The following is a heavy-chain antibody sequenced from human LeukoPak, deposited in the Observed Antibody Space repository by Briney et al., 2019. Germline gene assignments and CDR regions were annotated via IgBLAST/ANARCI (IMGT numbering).Heavy chain of an antibody. J-gene: IGHJ4*02. D-gene: IGHD5-12*01. CDR1: GFSFSHYA. CDR2: ISYDGSNK. Sequence: PGRSLRLSCAASGFSFSHYAMRWVRQAPGKGLEWVAVISYDGSNKYYADSVKGRFTISRDNSKNTLYLQMNSLRAEDTAMFYCARDRSSYEYYFDHWGQGTLVTVSS. CDR3: ARDRSSYEYYFDH. V-gene: IGHV3-30-3*01.